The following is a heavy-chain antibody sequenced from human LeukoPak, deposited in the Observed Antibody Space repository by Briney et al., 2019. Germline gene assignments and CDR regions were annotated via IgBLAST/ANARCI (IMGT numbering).Heavy chain of an antibody. D-gene: IGHD3-22*01. CDR1: GFTFSSYA. Sequence: PGGSLRLSCAASGFTFSSYAMSWVRQAPGKGLEWVSAISGSGGSTYYADSVKGRFTISRGNSKNTLYLQMNSLRAEDTAVYYCAKGTYDSSGYYQHWGQGTLVTVSS. V-gene: IGHV3-23*01. J-gene: IGHJ1*01. CDR2: ISGSGGST. CDR3: AKGTYDSSGYYQH.